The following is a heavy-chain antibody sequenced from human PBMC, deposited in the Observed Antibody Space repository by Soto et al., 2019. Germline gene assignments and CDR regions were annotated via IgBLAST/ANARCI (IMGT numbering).Heavy chain of an antibody. CDR3: AREAGHCIRTSCYRRAFDT. J-gene: IGHJ3*02. V-gene: IGHV3-74*03. CDR1: GVTFSGHW. CDR2: INTDGGSS. D-gene: IGHD2-2*02. Sequence: EVQLVESGGDLVQPGGSLRLSCAASGVTFSGHWMHWVRQVPGKGLEWVSRINTDGGSSAYADSVKGRFTISRDNAKNTLYLQVNGLTAEDTAVYYCAREAGHCIRTSCYRRAFDTWGQGTTITVSS.